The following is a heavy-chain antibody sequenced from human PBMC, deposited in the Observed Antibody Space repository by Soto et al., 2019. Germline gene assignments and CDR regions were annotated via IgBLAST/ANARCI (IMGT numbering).Heavy chain of an antibody. CDR1: GGSVSTDSHY. V-gene: IGHV4-39*01. J-gene: IGHJ4*02. Sequence: QLQLQESGPGLVKPSETLSLTCTVSGGSVSTDSHYWAWIRQPPGKGLEWIGSIHYDGRTYHNPPLKSLVAVSLDTSRNQFSLTLMFVSAADTAMYYCATHLGNYGDCAFDYLGRGTLVTLSS. CDR3: ATHLGNYGDCAFDY. CDR2: IHYDGRT. D-gene: IGHD4-17*01.